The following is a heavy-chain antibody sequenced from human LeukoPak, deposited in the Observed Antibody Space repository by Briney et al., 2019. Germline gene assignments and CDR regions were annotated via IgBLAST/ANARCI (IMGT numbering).Heavy chain of an antibody. Sequence: SETLSLTCAVYGGSFSGYYWSWIRQPPGKGLEWIGEINHSGSTNYNPSLKSRVTISVDTSKNQFSLKLSSVTAADTAVYYCARGVSKSSSRFLAWGQGTLVTVSS. D-gene: IGHD6-13*01. J-gene: IGHJ5*02. V-gene: IGHV4-34*01. CDR3: ARGVSKSSSRFLA. CDR2: INHSGST. CDR1: GGSFSGYY.